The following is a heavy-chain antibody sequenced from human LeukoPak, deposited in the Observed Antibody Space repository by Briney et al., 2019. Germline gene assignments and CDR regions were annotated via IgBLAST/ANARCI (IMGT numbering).Heavy chain of an antibody. Sequence: SSQTLSLTCTVSVDSISIGGYYWSSIRQHPGKGLEWIGYIYYSGSTYYNPSLKSRVTISVDTSKNQFSLKLSSVTAADTAVYYCARWMYSSSWYYVDYWGQGTLVTVSS. CDR3: ARWMYSSSWYYVDY. D-gene: IGHD6-13*01. CDR1: VDSISIGGYY. V-gene: IGHV4-31*03. J-gene: IGHJ4*02. CDR2: IYYSGST.